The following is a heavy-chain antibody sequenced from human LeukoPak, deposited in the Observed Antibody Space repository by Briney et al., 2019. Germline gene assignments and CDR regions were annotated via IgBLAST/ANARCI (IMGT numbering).Heavy chain of an antibody. CDR3: ARVGYYYDSSGYLTDY. V-gene: IGHV1-18*01. Sequence: ASVKVSCKASGYTFTSYAISWVRQAPGQGLEWMGWISDHNGNTNYAQKLQGRVTMTTDTSTSTAYMELRSLRSDDTAVYYCARVGYYYDSSGYLTDYWGQGTLVTVSS. D-gene: IGHD3-22*01. CDR2: ISDHNGNT. CDR1: GYTFTSYA. J-gene: IGHJ4*02.